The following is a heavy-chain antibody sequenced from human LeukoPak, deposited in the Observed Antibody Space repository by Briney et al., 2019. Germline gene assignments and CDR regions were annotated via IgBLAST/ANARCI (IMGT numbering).Heavy chain of an antibody. J-gene: IGHJ4*02. CDR3: ARGPRDPSEYCSRGTCSPTYDV. V-gene: IGHV3-48*04. CDR1: GFTFSSYW. CDR2: ISSSGRKI. Sequence: GGSLRLSCAASGFTFSSYWMHWVRQAPGKGLEWVSYISSSGRKIYYADSVKGRFTISRDNAKTSLYLQMNSLRADDTAIYYCARGPRDPSEYCSRGTCSPTYDVWGQGTLVTVSS. D-gene: IGHD2-15*01.